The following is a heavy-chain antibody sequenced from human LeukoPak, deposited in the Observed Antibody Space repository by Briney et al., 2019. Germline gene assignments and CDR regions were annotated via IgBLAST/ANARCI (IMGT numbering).Heavy chain of an antibody. D-gene: IGHD1-26*01. CDR1: GITFSSYW. CDR3: ARGPRVGTTTLFPFDY. CDR2: TNSDESDS. Sequence: WGALRLSFVASGITFSSYWVYWVRQAPGEGLVWVSRTNSDESDSSYADSVKGRFTISRDNAKNTLYLQMNSLRAEDTALYYCARGPRVGTTTLFPFDYWGQGTLVTVSS. V-gene: IGHV3-74*01. J-gene: IGHJ4*02.